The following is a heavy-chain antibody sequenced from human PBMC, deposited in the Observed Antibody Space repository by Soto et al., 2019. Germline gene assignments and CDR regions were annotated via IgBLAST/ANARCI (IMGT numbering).Heavy chain of an antibody. CDR1: GGSISSYY. CDR3: ARLGAAAGTLDFDY. J-gene: IGHJ4*02. D-gene: IGHD6-13*01. Sequence: QVQLQESGPGLVKPSETLSLTCTVSGGSISSYYWSWIRQPPGKGLEWIGYIYYSGSTNYNPSLKSRVTISVDTSKNQFSLKLSSVTAADTAVYYWARLGAAAGTLDFDYWGQGTLVSVSS. CDR2: IYYSGST. V-gene: IGHV4-59*08.